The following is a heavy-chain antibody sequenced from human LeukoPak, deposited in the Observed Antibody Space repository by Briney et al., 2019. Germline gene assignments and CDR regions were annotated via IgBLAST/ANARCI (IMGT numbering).Heavy chain of an antibody. CDR2: IHYSGST. V-gene: IGHV4-59*11. CDR3: ARERAAYYYMDV. J-gene: IGHJ6*03. CDR1: GGSISSHY. D-gene: IGHD6-25*01. Sequence: SETLSLTYTVSGGSISSHYWSWIRQPPGKGLEWIGYIHYSGSTNYNPSLKSRVTISVDTSKNQFSLKLSSVTAADTAVYYCARERAAYYYMDVWGKGTTVTVSS.